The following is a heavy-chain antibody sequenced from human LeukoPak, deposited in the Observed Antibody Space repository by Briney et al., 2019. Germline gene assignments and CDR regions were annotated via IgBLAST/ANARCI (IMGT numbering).Heavy chain of an antibody. CDR1: GGSMRNYY. CDR3: ARLVAANYFDY. Sequence: SETLSLTCTVSGGSMRNYYWSWIRQPPGKGLEWIGYIYYSGSTKYNPSLQSRVTISVATSKNQFSLKLSSVTAADTAVYYCARLVAANYFDYWGQGTLVTVPP. D-gene: IGHD5-12*01. J-gene: IGHJ4*02. CDR2: IYYSGST. V-gene: IGHV4-59*08.